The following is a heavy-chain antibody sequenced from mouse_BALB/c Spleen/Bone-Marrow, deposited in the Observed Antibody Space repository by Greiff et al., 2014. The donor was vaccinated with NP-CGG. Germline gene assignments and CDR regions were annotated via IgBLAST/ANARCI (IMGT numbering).Heavy chain of an antibody. CDR1: GYTFTSYW. D-gene: IGHD2-10*02. CDR2: IYPSDSYT. Sequence: QVQLKESGAELVRPGASVKVSCKASGYTFTSYWINWVKRRPGQGLEWIGNIYPSDSYTNYNQNFKDKATLTVDKSSSTAYMQLSSPTSEDSAVYYCTRQYGNYYAMDYWGQGTSVTVSS. J-gene: IGHJ4*01. CDR3: TRQYGNYYAMDY. V-gene: IGHV1S126*01.